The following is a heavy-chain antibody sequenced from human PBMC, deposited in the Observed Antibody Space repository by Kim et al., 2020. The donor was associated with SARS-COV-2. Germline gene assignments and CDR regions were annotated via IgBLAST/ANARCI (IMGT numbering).Heavy chain of an antibody. D-gene: IGHD5-12*01. J-gene: IGHJ6*02. CDR2: INQDGSET. Sequence: GGSLRLSCAASGFTFSSYWMGWVRQAPGKGLEWVANINQDGSETYYVDSVKGRFTISRDNAKNSLYLQLNSLRAEDTAVHYCGSSGTGRGDLDVWGQGTTVTVS. CDR3: GSSGTGRGDLDV. CDR1: GFTFSSYW. V-gene: IGHV3-7*03.